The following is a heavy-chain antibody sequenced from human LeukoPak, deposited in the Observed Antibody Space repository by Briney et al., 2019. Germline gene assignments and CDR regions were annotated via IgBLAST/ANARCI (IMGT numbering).Heavy chain of an antibody. V-gene: IGHV5-51*01. Sequence: GESLKISCKGSGYSFTTYWIGRVRQMPGKGLEWMGIIYPGDSEIRYSPSFQGQVTIAADKSTSTAYLQWSSLKASDTAMYYCVRSRGYSYGYSYYFDYWGQGTLVTVSS. CDR3: VRSRGYSYGYSYYFDY. D-gene: IGHD5-18*01. CDR2: IYPGDSEI. CDR1: GYSFTTYW. J-gene: IGHJ4*02.